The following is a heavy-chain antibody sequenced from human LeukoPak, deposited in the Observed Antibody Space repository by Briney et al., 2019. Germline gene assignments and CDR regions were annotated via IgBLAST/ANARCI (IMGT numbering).Heavy chain of an antibody. CDR3: ARDWPPWQLPYHDAFDI. D-gene: IGHD6-6*01. CDR2: IITIFGTA. CDR1: GGTFSSYA. J-gene: IGHJ3*02. V-gene: IGHV1-69*05. Sequence: SVKVSCKASGGTFSSYAISWVRQAPGQGLEWMGRIITIFGTANYAQKFQGRVTITTDESTSTAYMELSSLRSEDTAVYYCARDWPPWQLPYHDAFDIWGQGTMVTVSS.